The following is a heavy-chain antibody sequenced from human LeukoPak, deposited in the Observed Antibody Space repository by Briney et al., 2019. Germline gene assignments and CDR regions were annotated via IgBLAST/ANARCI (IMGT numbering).Heavy chain of an antibody. Sequence: PSETLSLTCTVSGGSISSYYWSWIRQPPGKGLEWIGYIYYSGSTNYNPSLKSRVTISVDTSKNQFSLKLSSVTAADTAVYCCARVDGYSYGYDYWGQGTLVTVSS. D-gene: IGHD5-18*01. J-gene: IGHJ4*02. CDR1: GGSISSYY. CDR3: ARVDGYSYGYDY. V-gene: IGHV4-59*01. CDR2: IYYSGST.